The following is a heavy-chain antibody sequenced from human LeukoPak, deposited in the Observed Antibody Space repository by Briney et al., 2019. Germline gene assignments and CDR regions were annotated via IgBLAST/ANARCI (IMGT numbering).Heavy chain of an antibody. V-gene: IGHV3-48*04. CDR3: ARDRGNTRTNTGGYPVFDL. Sequence: GGPLRLSCEASGFAFSIYRMNWVRQAPGKGLEWVSYIHLSGTPTHYADPVKGRFSISRDNVKNSLYLQMDNLRAEDTAVYYCARDRGNTRTNTGGYPVFDLWGQGTLVTVSS. CDR2: IHLSGTPT. CDR1: GFAFSIYR. J-gene: IGHJ4*02. D-gene: IGHD2-8*02.